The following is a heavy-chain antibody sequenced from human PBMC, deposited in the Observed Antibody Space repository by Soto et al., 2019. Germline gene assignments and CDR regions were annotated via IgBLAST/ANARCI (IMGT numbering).Heavy chain of an antibody. J-gene: IGHJ4*02. CDR3: AKGSFGFDY. V-gene: IGHV3-23*01. D-gene: IGHD3-10*01. CDR1: GVTFTSYA. CDR2: ISKSGDST. Sequence: SLRLSCAASGVTFTSYAMTWVRHVPGDGLQWVSSISKSGDSTYYADSVKGRFTTSRDNSKNTLYLQMNSLRAEDTAIYYCAKGSFGFDYWGQGTLVTVSS.